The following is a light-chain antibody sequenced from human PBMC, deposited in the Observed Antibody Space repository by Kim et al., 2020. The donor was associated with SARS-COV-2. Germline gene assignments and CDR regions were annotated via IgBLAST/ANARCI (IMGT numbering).Light chain of an antibody. CDR2: SAS. CDR1: QSVDSSH. J-gene: IGKJ1*01. Sequence: EIVLTQSPGTLSLSPGARATLSCRASQSVDSSHLAWYQQKPGQAPSLLIYSASSRATGIPDRFSGSGSGTDFTLTISRLEPEDFAVYSYQQYGDSPGTFGQGTKVDIK. CDR3: QQYGDSPGT. V-gene: IGKV3-20*01.